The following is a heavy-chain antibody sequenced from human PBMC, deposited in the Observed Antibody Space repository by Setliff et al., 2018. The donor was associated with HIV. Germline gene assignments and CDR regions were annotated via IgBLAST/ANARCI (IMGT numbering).Heavy chain of an antibody. CDR2: ISATAGDT. Sequence: GGSLRLSCAASGFSFRTYAMSWVRQAPGKGLEWVSAISATAGDTYYADSVKGRFTISRDNSADTVYLQMTGLRAEDTAVYYCAKGASSGWIHWYFDLWGRGTLVTVSS. V-gene: IGHV3-23*01. CDR3: AKGASSGWIHWYFDL. D-gene: IGHD6-19*01. J-gene: IGHJ2*01. CDR1: GFSFRTYA.